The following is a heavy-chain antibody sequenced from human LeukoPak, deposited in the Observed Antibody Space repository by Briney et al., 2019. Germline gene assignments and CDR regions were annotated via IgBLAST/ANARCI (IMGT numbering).Heavy chain of an antibody. CDR1: GFTFDDYA. J-gene: IGHJ4*02. CDR2: ISWNRGSI. V-gene: IGHV3-9*01. D-gene: IGHD5-12*01. Sequence: GRSLGLSCAASGFTFDDYAMHWVRPAPGKGLEGVSGISWNRGSIGYADSVKGRFTISRDNAKNSLYLQMNSLRAEDTALYYCAKGGYSGYDHPAFDYWGQGTLVTVSS. CDR3: AKGGYSGYDHPAFDY.